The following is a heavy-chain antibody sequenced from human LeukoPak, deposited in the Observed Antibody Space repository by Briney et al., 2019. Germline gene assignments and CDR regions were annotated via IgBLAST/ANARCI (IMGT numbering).Heavy chain of an antibody. V-gene: IGHV1-24*01. CDR1: GYTLTELS. CDR3: ATGTPIAVAGTFYYYYYMDV. Sequence: ASVEVSCKVSGYTLTELSMHWVRQAPGKGLEWMGGFDPEDGETIYAQKFQGRVTMTEDTSTDTAYMELSSLRSEDTAVYYCATGTPIAVAGTFYYYYYMDVWGKGTTVTVSS. CDR2: FDPEDGET. J-gene: IGHJ6*03. D-gene: IGHD6-19*01.